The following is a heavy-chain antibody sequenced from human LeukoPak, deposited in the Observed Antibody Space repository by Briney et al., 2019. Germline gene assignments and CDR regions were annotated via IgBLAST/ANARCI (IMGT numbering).Heavy chain of an antibody. Sequence: SETLSLTCAVYGGSFSGYYWSWIRQPPGKGLEWIGEINHSGSTNYNPSLKSRVTISVDTSKNQFSLTLSSVTAAATAVYYCARGRIYCSGGSCYSGYFDYWGQGTLVTVSS. J-gene: IGHJ4*02. CDR3: ARGRIYCSGGSCYSGYFDY. CDR2: INHSGST. D-gene: IGHD2-15*01. V-gene: IGHV4-34*01. CDR1: GGSFSGYY.